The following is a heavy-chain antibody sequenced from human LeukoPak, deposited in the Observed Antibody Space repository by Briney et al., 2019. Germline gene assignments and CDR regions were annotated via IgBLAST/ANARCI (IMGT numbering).Heavy chain of an antibody. D-gene: IGHD2-15*01. Sequence: GGSLRLSCAASGFTFSSYGMHWVRQAPGKGLEWVAFIRYDGSNKCYADSVKGRFTISRDNAKNSLYLQMNSLRAEDTAVYYCATELYRSGGSCYRVLDVWGQGTTVTVSS. V-gene: IGHV3-30*02. CDR3: ATELYRSGGSCYRVLDV. J-gene: IGHJ6*02. CDR1: GFTFSSYG. CDR2: IRYDGSNK.